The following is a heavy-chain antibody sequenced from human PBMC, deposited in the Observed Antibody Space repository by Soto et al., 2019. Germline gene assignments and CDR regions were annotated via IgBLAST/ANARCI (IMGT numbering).Heavy chain of an antibody. V-gene: IGHV1-18*01. CDR3: VSVSCTAGICSNGFDP. Sequence: QEQLVQSGREVKRPGASVKVSCTAVGYDCNIYNISWVRQAPGQGPEWMGWISGPNGNTRYAVRFKDRVILTADTATSTAYMELRSLRPDDTAEYYCVSVSCTAGICSNGFDPWGQGTQVSVS. CDR1: GYDCNIYN. J-gene: IGHJ5*02. CDR2: ISGPNGNT. D-gene: IGHD2-8*02.